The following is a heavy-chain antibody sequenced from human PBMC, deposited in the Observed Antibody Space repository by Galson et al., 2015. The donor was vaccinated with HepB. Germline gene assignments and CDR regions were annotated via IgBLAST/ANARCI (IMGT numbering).Heavy chain of an antibody. V-gene: IGHV3-30*03. Sequence: SLRLSCAASGFTFSSYGMYWVRQAPGKGLEWVAVISNDGTKKYYADSWKGRFTISRDNTKNTLYLQMNSLRSEDTAVYYCARDRPQTPYYYDPLGAFDIWGQGTMVTVSS. D-gene: IGHD3-22*01. CDR3: ARDRPQTPYYYDPLGAFDI. CDR2: ISNDGTKK. J-gene: IGHJ3*02. CDR1: GFTFSSYG.